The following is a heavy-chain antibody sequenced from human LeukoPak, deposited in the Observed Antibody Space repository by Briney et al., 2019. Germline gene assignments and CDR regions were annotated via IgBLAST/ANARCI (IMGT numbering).Heavy chain of an antibody. CDR1: GGSISSGDYY. CDR3: ARKFWFGESLDY. V-gene: IGHV4-30-4*01. Sequence: PSETLSLTCTVSGGSISSGDYYWSWIRQPPGKGLEWIGYIYYSGSTYYNPSLKSRVTISVDTSKNQFSLKLSSVTAADTAAYYCARKFWFGESLDYWGQGTLVTVSS. D-gene: IGHD3-10*01. CDR2: IYYSGST. J-gene: IGHJ4*02.